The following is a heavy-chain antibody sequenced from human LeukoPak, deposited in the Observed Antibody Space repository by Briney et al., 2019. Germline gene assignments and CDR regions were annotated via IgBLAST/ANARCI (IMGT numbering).Heavy chain of an antibody. J-gene: IGHJ5*02. V-gene: IGHV1-69*13. D-gene: IGHD3-10*01. Sequence: SVKVSCKASGGTFSSYAISWVRQAPGQGLEWMGGIIPIFGTANYAQKFQGRVTITADESTSTAYMELSSLRSEDTAVYYCARDCGSGSYSYNWFDPWGQGTLVTVSS. CDR2: IIPIFGTA. CDR1: GGTFSSYA. CDR3: ARDCGSGSYSYNWFDP.